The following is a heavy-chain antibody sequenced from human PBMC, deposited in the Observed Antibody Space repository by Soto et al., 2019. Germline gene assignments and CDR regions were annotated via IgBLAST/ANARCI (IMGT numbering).Heavy chain of an antibody. CDR1: GGSISNYY. J-gene: IGHJ4*02. CDR3: ARLSGYNYGPNYFDY. D-gene: IGHD5-18*01. V-gene: IGHV4-39*01. CDR2: IYYSGKT. Sequence: SETLSLTCTVSGGSISNYYWGWIRQPPGKGLEHIGSIYYSGKTYYNTPLKSRVTVSVDTSRNQFSLEVNSVTAADTAVYYCARLSGYNYGPNYFDYWGQGTLVTVSS.